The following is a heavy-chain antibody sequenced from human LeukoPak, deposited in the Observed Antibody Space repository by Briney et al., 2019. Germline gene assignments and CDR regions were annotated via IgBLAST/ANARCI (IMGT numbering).Heavy chain of an antibody. V-gene: IGHV4-30-2*01. CDR2: IYHSGST. CDR3: AGTRPAYCGGDCYSGAFDI. J-gene: IGHJ3*02. D-gene: IGHD2-21*02. Sequence: PSQTLSLTCTVSGGPISSGGYYWSWIRQPPGKGLEWIGYIYHSGSTYYNPSLKSRVTISVDRSKNQFSLKLSSVTAADTAVYYCAGTRPAYCGGDCYSGAFDIWGQGTMVTVSS. CDR1: GGPISSGGYY.